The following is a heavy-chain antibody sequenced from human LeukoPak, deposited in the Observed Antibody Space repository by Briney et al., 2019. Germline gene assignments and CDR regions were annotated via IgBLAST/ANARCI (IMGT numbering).Heavy chain of an antibody. CDR2: IRGYNGNT. CDR3: VRFWWFGELLSNGMDV. Sequence: GASVKVSCKASGYTFSSHGICWVRQAPGQGLEWVGWIRGYNGNTNFAQKVQGRVYMTTDTTTSTVYMEMRSLRSDDTAVYYCVRFWWFGELLSNGMDVWGQGTTVTVSS. CDR1: GYTFSSHG. D-gene: IGHD3-10*01. V-gene: IGHV1-18*01. J-gene: IGHJ6*02.